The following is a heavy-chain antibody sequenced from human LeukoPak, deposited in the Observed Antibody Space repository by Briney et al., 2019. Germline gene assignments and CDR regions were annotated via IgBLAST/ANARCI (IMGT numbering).Heavy chain of an antibody. J-gene: IGHJ4*02. Sequence: SETLSLTCTVSDGSISSYYWSWIRQPAGKGLEWIGRIYTSGSTNYNPSLKSRVTMSVDTSKNQFSLKLSSVTAADTAVYYCARAHCSGGSCYGPALNYYFDYWGQGTLVTVSS. D-gene: IGHD2-15*01. V-gene: IGHV4-4*07. CDR1: DGSISSYY. CDR2: IYTSGST. CDR3: ARAHCSGGSCYGPALNYYFDY.